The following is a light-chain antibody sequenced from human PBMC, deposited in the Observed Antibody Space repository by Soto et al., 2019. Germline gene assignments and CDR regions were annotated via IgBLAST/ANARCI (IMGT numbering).Light chain of an antibody. CDR2: AAS. CDR3: QQSYSTPYT. CDR1: QSISSY. Sequence: DIQMTQSPSSLSASVGDRVTITCRASQSISSYLNWYQQKPGKAPKHLIYAASSLQSGVPLRFSGSGSGTDFTLTISSLQPEDFATYYCQQSYSTPYTFGQGTKLEIK. V-gene: IGKV1-39*01. J-gene: IGKJ2*01.